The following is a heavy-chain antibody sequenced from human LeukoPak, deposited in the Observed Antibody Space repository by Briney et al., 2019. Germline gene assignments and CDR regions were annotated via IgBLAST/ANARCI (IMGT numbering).Heavy chain of an antibody. V-gene: IGHV3-30*02. CDR2: IRYDGTNK. CDR3: ARGGKRAVAGTRSPQYFQH. J-gene: IGHJ1*01. CDR1: GFTFSSYG. D-gene: IGHD6-19*01. Sequence: GGPLRLSCAASGFTFSSYGMHWVRQAPGKGLEWVAFIRYDGTNKYYADSVKGRFTISQDNSKNTLHLQMNSLRAEDTAVYYCARGGKRAVAGTRSPQYFQHWGQGTLVTVSS.